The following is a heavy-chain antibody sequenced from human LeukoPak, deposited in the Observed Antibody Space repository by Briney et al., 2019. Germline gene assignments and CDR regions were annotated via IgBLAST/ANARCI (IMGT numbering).Heavy chain of an antibody. CDR2: IKQDGSEK. CDR1: GFTFSSYW. D-gene: IGHD5-12*01. CDR3: ARDQKVVTIPTPPDY. J-gene: IGHJ4*02. Sequence: GGSLRLSCAASGFTFSSYWMSWVRQAPGKGLEWVANIKQDGSEKYYVDSVKGRFTISRDNAKNSLYLQMNSLRAEDTAVYYCARDQKVVTIPTPPDYGGKGTLVTVSS. V-gene: IGHV3-7*01.